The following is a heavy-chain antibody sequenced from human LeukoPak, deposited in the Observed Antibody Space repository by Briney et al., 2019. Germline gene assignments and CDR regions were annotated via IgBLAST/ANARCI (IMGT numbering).Heavy chain of an antibody. J-gene: IGHJ4*02. D-gene: IGHD2/OR15-2a*01. CDR3: ASLEGILYYFNY. Sequence: SETLSLTCTVSGGSISSYYWSWIRQPPGKGLEWIGDIYYSGSTTYNPSLKSRVTISVDTSKNQFSLQLSSVTAADTAVYYCASLEGILYYFNYWGQGALVTVSS. V-gene: IGHV4-59*01. CDR2: IYYSGST. CDR1: GGSISSYY.